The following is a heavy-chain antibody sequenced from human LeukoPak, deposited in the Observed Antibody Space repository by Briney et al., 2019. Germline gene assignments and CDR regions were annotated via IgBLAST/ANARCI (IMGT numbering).Heavy chain of an antibody. J-gene: IGHJ6*03. CDR2: ISSSGSYI. CDR3: ARVGAWVNPDDYYYYMDV. Sequence: GGSLRLSCVASAFTFSSYSMNWVRQAPGKGLEWVSSISSSGSYIYYADSVKGRFTISRDNAKKSLYLQMNSLRAEDTAVYYCARVGAWVNPDDYYYYMDVWGKGTTVTVSS. D-gene: IGHD3-16*01. V-gene: IGHV3-21*01. CDR1: AFTFSSYS.